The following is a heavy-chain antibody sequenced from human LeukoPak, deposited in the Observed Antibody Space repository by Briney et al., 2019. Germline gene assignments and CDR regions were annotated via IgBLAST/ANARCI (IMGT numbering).Heavy chain of an antibody. D-gene: IGHD1-26*01. Sequence: GASVKVSCKASGYTFTSYYMHWVRQAPGQGLEWMGWISGYDGKTNYAQKLRDRVTMLRDTATSTVYMELRSLTTDDTAVYYCARDQPRRGPGNHDYWGQGTLVTVSS. CDR3: ARDQPRRGPGNHDY. J-gene: IGHJ4*02. CDR2: ISGYDGKT. CDR1: GYTFTSYY. V-gene: IGHV1-18*04.